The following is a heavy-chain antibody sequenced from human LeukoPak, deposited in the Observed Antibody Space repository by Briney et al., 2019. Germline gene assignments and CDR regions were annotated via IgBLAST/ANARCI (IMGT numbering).Heavy chain of an antibody. J-gene: IGHJ4*02. Sequence: APVKVSCKASGYTFTGHYIHWVRQAPGQGLEWMGWVNPNSGGTNYAQKFQGRVTMTRDTSITTAYMDLSSLRSDDTAVYYCARDNYGIGDYWGQGTLVTVSS. CDR3: ARDNYGIGDY. CDR2: VNPNSGGT. V-gene: IGHV1-2*02. D-gene: IGHD4-11*01. CDR1: GYTFTGHY.